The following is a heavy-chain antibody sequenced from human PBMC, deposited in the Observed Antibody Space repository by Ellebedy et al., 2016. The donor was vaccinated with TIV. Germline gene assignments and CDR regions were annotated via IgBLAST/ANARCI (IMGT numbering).Heavy chain of an antibody. J-gene: IGHJ4*02. V-gene: IGHV3-23*01. CDR3: ATQLWNTEF. CDR1: GFNFGGHA. Sequence: PGGSLRLSCAASGFNFGGHAMKWVRQAPGKGLEWVSSIGSSAYTTHYADSVKGRFTISRDNSRNTLYLQMNSLRVEDTAVYYCATQLWNTEFWGQGTLVIVSS. D-gene: IGHD5-24*01. CDR2: IGSSAYTT.